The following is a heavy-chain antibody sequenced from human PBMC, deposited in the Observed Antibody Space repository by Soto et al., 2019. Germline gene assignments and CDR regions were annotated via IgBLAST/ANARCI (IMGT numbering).Heavy chain of an antibody. CDR3: ARDPVPLWFGPRVTPEGDFDY. V-gene: IGHV3-48*01. J-gene: IGHJ4*02. Sequence: EVQLVESGGGLVQPGGSLRLSCAASGFTFSSYSMNWVRQAPGKGLEWVSYISSSSSTIYYADSVKGRFTISRDNAKNSLYLQMNSLRAEDTAVYYCARDPVPLWFGPRVTPEGDFDYWGQGTLVTVSS. CDR2: ISSSSSTI. D-gene: IGHD3-10*01. CDR1: GFTFSSYS.